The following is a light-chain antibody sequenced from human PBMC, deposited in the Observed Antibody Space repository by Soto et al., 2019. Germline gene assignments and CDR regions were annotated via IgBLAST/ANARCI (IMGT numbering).Light chain of an antibody. Sequence: QPVLTQPPSASGTPGQRITISCSGSSSNIGSHSVNWYQQLPGTAPKLLIYRSSQRPSGVPDRFSGSKSGTLASLAISGLQSGDEADYYCALWDDSLNGPVFGGGTKLTVL. CDR3: ALWDDSLNGPV. J-gene: IGLJ3*02. CDR1: SSNIGSHS. CDR2: RSS. V-gene: IGLV1-44*01.